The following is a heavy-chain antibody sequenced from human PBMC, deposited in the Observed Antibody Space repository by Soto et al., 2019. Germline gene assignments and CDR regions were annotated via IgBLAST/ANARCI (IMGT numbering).Heavy chain of an antibody. D-gene: IGHD3-10*01. V-gene: IGHV3-49*05. CDR3: ATIPRNRHGSPFHC. J-gene: IGHJ4*02. CDR1: GFTFGDYA. Sequence: EMQLVESGGGLVKPGRSLRLSCTGSGFTFGDYAMSWFRQTPGKGLECVGFMRSESYGGTPDYAASVKGRFTISRDDSKSLAYPQMNSLNREDTGVYYCATIPRNRHGSPFHCWGPGTLVTVSS. CDR2: MRSESYGGTP.